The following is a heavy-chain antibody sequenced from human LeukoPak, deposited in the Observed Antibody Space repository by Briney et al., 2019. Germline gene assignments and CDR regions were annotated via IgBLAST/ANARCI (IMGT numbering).Heavy chain of an antibody. Sequence: GGSLRLSCAASGFTVSSNYMSWVRQAPGKGLEWVSVVYTGGNTYYADSVRGRFTISRDNSKNTVYLQMNSLRAEDTAVYYCARGSPINYYDSSGYYSGINYLDYWGQGTLVTVSS. V-gene: IGHV3-53*01. CDR3: ARGSPINYYDSSGYYSGINYLDY. CDR1: GFTVSSNY. CDR2: VYTGGNT. D-gene: IGHD3-22*01. J-gene: IGHJ4*02.